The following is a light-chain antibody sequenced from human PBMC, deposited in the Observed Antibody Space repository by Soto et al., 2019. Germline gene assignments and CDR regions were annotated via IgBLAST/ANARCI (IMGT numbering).Light chain of an antibody. CDR3: AAWDDSLNSLV. J-gene: IGLJ1*01. CDR2: SNN. CDR1: SSNIGSNT. V-gene: IGLV1-44*01. Sequence: QPVLTQPPSASGTPGQRVTISCSGSSSNIGSNTVNWYQQLPGTAPKLLIYSNNQRPSGVPDRCSGSKSGTSASLAIIGLQSEDEADYYCAAWDDSLNSLVFGTEIKLNVL.